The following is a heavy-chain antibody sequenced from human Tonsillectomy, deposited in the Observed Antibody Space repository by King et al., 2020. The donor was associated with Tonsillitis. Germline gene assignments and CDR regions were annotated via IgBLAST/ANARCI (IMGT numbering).Heavy chain of an antibody. D-gene: IGHD6-19*01. Sequence: QLVQSGAEVKKPGASVKVSCKTSGFTFTSYGISWVRQAPGRGLEWMAWISGYNGNTNYAQKLQGRVTVTTDTSTSAAYMELRSLTSDDTAVYYCARLHSSGWFTSSYFFDYWGQGTLVTVSS. J-gene: IGHJ4*02. V-gene: IGHV1-18*01. CDR1: GFTFTSYG. CDR3: ARLHSSGWFTSSYFFDY. CDR2: ISGYNGNT.